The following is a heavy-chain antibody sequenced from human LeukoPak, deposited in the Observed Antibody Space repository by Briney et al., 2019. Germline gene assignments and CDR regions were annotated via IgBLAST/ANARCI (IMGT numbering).Heavy chain of an antibody. D-gene: IGHD6-19*01. V-gene: IGHV1-2*02. J-gene: IGHJ4*02. Sequence: ASVTVSFTASGYSFTVYYIHWVRQVPGQGFEWMGWLNPSTGGTKYAQKFQDRVTMTRDTSISTAYMDLNSLRSDDTAVYYCAKIVDGSGWSPFEYWGQGTLVTVSS. CDR3: AKIVDGSGWSPFEY. CDR1: GYSFTVYY. CDR2: LNPSTGGT.